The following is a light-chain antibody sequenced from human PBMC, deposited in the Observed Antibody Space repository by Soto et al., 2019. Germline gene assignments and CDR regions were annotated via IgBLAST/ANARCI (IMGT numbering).Light chain of an antibody. CDR1: KSNIGGNT. J-gene: IGLJ1*01. CDR3: QVWVSASDRAV. CDR2: SDN. Sequence: QSVLTQPPSASGTPGQTVTISCSGSKSNIGGNTVNWYQHLPGTAPKVLIYSDNQWPSGVPDRFSGSKSGTSASLAISGLQSEDEADYYCQVWVSASDRAVFGIGTKLTVL. V-gene: IGLV1-44*01.